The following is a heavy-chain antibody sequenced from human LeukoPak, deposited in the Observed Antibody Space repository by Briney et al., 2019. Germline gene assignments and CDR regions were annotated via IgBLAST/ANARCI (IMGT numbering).Heavy chain of an antibody. CDR3: ASSFRDGYSYGLGGFDP. Sequence: SETLSLTCTVSGGSISSSVYFWGWIRQPPGKGLEWIASIYYSGSTCYNPSLKSRVTISVDTSKNQFSLKLSSVTAADTAVYYCASSFRDGYSYGLGGFDPWGQGTLVTVSA. D-gene: IGHD5-18*01. V-gene: IGHV4-39*07. J-gene: IGHJ5*02. CDR2: IYYSGST. CDR1: GGSISSSVYF.